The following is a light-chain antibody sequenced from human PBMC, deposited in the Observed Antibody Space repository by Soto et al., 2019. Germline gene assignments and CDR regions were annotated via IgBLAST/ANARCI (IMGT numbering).Light chain of an antibody. Sequence: DIQMTQSPSSLSASVGDRVTITCQAYHGISNYLNWYQQKPGKAPKLLIYDASNLETGVPSRFSGSGSGTDFTFTIISLQPEDIATYYCQQYENLPITFGQGTRLDI. CDR3: QQYENLPIT. CDR1: HGISNY. V-gene: IGKV1-33*01. CDR2: DAS. J-gene: IGKJ5*01.